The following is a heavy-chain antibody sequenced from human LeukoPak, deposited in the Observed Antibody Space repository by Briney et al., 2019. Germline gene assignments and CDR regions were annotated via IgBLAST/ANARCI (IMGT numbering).Heavy chain of an antibody. CDR3: ARAIGYYYDSSGYPNDAFDI. Sequence: GGSLRLSCAASGFNFSSYSMNWVRQAPGKGLEWVSYISRSSSTIYYADSVEGRFTISRDNAKNSLYLQMNSLRAEDTAVYYCARAIGYYYDSSGYPNDAFDIWGQGTMVIVSS. D-gene: IGHD3-22*01. J-gene: IGHJ3*02. CDR1: GFNFSSYS. CDR2: ISRSSSTI. V-gene: IGHV3-48*01.